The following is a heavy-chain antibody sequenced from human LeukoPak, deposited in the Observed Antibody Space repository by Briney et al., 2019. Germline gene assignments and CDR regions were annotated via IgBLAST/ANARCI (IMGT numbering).Heavy chain of an antibody. J-gene: IGHJ6*03. CDR1: GCSISSGSY. D-gene: IGHD6-19*01. V-gene: IGHV4-38-2*02. Sequence: PSETLSLTCTVSGCSISSGSYWDWIRQPPGKGLEWIGTIYRSGSTYYSPSLNSRVTISLDTSKNQFFLRLRSVAAADTAVYYCARGNSGGDYYYLDVWGKGTTVTVSS. CDR3: ARGNSGGDYYYLDV. CDR2: IYRSGST.